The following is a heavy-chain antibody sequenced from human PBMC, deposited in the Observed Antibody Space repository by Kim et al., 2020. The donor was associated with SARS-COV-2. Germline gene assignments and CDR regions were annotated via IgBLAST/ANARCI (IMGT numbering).Heavy chain of an antibody. CDR3: GRVFSFPVCYCFAY. Sequence: SETLSLTCTVSGGSIRRSDYYWGWVRQPPGRGLEWIGNIYYSGNTYYKASLKSRVSISLDTSKNQFSLKVSSVTAADTAVYHCGRVFSFPVCYCFAYWG. D-gene: IGHD2-2*01. V-gene: IGHV4-39*07. CDR1: GGSIRRSDYY. CDR2: IYYSGNT. J-gene: IGHJ4*01.